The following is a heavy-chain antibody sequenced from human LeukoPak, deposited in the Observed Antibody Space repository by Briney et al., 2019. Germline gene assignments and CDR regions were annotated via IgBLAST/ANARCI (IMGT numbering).Heavy chain of an antibody. CDR1: GYTFTGYY. V-gene: IGHV1-2*04. Sequence: ASVKVSCKASGYTFTGYYMHWVRQAPGQGLEWMGWINPNSGDTNYAQKFQGWVTMTRDTSISTAYMELSRLRSDDTAVYYCARESYGDYSFRWGMDVWGKGTTVTVSS. J-gene: IGHJ6*04. D-gene: IGHD4-17*01. CDR2: INPNSGDT. CDR3: ARESYGDYSFRWGMDV.